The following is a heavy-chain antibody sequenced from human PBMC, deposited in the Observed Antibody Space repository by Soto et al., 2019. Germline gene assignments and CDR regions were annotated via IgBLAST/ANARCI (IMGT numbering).Heavy chain of an antibody. CDR2: VISLFGTA. CDR3: AREVGSGASSAALPD. Sequence: SVKVSCKASGGTFSSHSINWVRQAPGQGLEWMGGVISLFGTANYAHNFKGRVTITADQSTSTAYMELNSLRSDDTAVYYCAREVGSGASSAALPDWGKGPLVPVSS. V-gene: IGHV1-69*13. D-gene: IGHD4-17*01. CDR1: GGTFSSHS. J-gene: IGHJ4*02.